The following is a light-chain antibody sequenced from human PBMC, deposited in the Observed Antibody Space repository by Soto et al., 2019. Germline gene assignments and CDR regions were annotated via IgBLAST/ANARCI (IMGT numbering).Light chain of an antibody. CDR2: DVS. V-gene: IGLV2-14*03. Sequence: QSALTQPASVSGSPGQSITISCTGTNNDVGAYNFVSWYQQHPNKAPKLVISDVSDRPAGISGRFSGSKSGNTASLTISGLQAEDEADYYCSSYTRSSTYVFGTGTKLTVL. CDR3: SSYTRSSTYV. J-gene: IGLJ1*01. CDR1: NNDVGAYNF.